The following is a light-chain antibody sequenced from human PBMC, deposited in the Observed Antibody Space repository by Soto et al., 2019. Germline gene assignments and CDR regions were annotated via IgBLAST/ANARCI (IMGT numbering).Light chain of an antibody. CDR3: QQGANWPPR. Sequence: EIVLTQSPASLSLSPGERATLSCRASQSIRSYLAWYQQKNGRAPRLLISHASKRAAGIPARISGSGSATDFTLTIRILAPEDFAVYYCQQGANWPPRFGEGTRVEIK. J-gene: IGKJ4*01. CDR2: HAS. CDR1: QSIRSY. V-gene: IGKV3-11*01.